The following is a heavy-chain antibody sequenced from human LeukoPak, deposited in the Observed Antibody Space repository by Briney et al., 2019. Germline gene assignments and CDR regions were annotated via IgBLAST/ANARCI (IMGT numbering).Heavy chain of an antibody. CDR3: ASRNY. CDR1: GGSISSSSYY. V-gene: IGHV4-39*07. Sequence: SETLSLTCTVSGGSISSSSYYWGWIRQPPGKGLEWIGEINHSGSTNYNPSLKSRVTISVDTSKNQFSLKLSSVTAADTAVYYCASRNYWGQGTLVTVSS. D-gene: IGHD1-14*01. CDR2: INHSGST. J-gene: IGHJ4*02.